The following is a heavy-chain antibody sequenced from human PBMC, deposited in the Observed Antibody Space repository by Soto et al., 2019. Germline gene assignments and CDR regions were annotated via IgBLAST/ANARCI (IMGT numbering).Heavy chain of an antibody. CDR2: ISDNGGST. V-gene: IGHV3-23*01. Sequence: EVQLLESGGGLVQPGGSLRLSCAASGFTFNNYAMTWVRQAPGKGLVWVSTISDNGGSTYYADSVKGRFTISRDNSKKTLYLQMNSLRAEDTAVYYCAKGLVPAAKTSLNDYWGQGTLVTVSS. J-gene: IGHJ4*02. CDR3: AKGLVPAAKTSLNDY. D-gene: IGHD2-2*01. CDR1: GFTFNNYA.